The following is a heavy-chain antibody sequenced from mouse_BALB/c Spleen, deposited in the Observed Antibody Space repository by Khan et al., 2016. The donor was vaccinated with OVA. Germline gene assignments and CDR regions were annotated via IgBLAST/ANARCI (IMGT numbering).Heavy chain of an antibody. CDR1: GYSITSGYG. V-gene: IGHV3-2*02. CDR3: ARTARIKY. J-gene: IGHJ2*01. Sequence: EVELVESGPGLVKPSQSLSLTCTVTGYSITSGYGWNWLRQFPGNKLEWVGYISYSGSTNYNPSLKSRISINRDTSKNQFFLQLNSVTTEDTATYYCARTARIKYWGQGTTLTVSS. CDR2: ISYSGST. D-gene: IGHD1-2*01.